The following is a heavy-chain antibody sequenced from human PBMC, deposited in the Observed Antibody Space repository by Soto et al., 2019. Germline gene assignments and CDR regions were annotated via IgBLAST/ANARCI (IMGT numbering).Heavy chain of an antibody. CDR3: ARDQEPSTLYYDYYYMAV. CDR2: INPSGGST. CDR1: GYTFTSCY. J-gene: IGHJ6*03. V-gene: IGHV1-46*03. Sequence: ASVKVCSTASGYTFTSCYIQWLQHANKQGLEWMGIINPSGGSTSYAQKFQGRVTMTRDRSTSTVYMEVSGLRSEDTAVYYCARDQEPSTLYYDYYYMAVWGKGTTVTVSS.